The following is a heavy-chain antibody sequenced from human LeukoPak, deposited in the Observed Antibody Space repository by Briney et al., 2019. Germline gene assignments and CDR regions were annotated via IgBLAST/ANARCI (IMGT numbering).Heavy chain of an antibody. CDR1: GGTFSSYA. V-gene: IGHV1-69*06. Sequence: ASVKVSCKASGGTFSSYAISWVRQAPGQGLEWMGGIIPIFGTANYAQKFQGRVTITADKSTSTAYMELSSLRSEDMAVYYCARSITMVRGVIIPPDAFDIWGQGTMVTVSS. J-gene: IGHJ3*02. D-gene: IGHD3-10*01. CDR2: IIPIFGTA. CDR3: ARSITMVRGVIIPPDAFDI.